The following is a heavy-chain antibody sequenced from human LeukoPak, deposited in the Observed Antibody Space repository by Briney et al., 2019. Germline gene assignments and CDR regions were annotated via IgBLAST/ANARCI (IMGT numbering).Heavy chain of an antibody. CDR2: FDLEDGET. J-gene: IGHJ6*02. Sequence: ASVKVSCKVSGYTLTELSMHWVRQAPGKGLEWMGGFDLEDGETIYAQRFQGRVTMTEDTSTGTAYMELSSLRSEDTAVYYCATVKGQLVQYNYYGMDVWGQGTTVTVSS. V-gene: IGHV1-24*01. CDR3: ATVKGQLVQYNYYGMDV. D-gene: IGHD6-6*01. CDR1: GYTLTELS.